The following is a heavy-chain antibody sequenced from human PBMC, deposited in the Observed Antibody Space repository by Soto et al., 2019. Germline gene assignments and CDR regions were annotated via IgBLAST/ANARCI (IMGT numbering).Heavy chain of an antibody. CDR2: ISSSSSYI. D-gene: IGHD2-2*01. CDR3: ARDTYAAAHLDHDYYYYGMDV. J-gene: IGHJ6*02. Sequence: EVQLVESGGGLVKPGGSLRLSCAASGFTFSSYSMNWVRQAPGKGLEWVSSISSSSSYIYYADSVKGRFTISRDNAKNSLYLQMNSPRAEDTAVYYCARDTYAAAHLDHDYYYYGMDVWGQGTTVTVSS. V-gene: IGHV3-21*01. CDR1: GFTFSSYS.